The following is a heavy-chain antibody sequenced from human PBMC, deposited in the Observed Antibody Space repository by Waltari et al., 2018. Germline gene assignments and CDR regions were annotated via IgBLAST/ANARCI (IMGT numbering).Heavy chain of an antibody. V-gene: IGHV3-30*02. CDR2: IWSDETNK. J-gene: IGHJ5*02. Sequence: QVQLVESGGGVVQPGGSLGLSCAASGFTFGNPVIHWVRQAPGKGLEWVAFIWSDETNKHYADSVQGRFTISRDNSKNTVFLQMNSLRTEDTAVYYCAKGPDSSGYYSNWFDPWGQGILVTVSS. CDR1: GFTFGNPV. CDR3: AKGPDSSGYYSNWFDP. D-gene: IGHD3-22*01.